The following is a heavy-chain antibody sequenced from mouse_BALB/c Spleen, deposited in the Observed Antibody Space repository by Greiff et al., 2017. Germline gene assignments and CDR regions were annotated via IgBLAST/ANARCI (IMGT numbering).Heavy chain of an antibody. D-gene: IGHD3-1*01. V-gene: IGHV5-6-4*01. J-gene: IGHJ2*01. CDR1: GFTFSSYT. Sequence: EVQGVESGGGLVKPGGSLKLSCAASGFTFSSYTMSWVRQTPEKRLEWVATISSGGSYTYYPDSVKGRFTISRDNAKNTLYLQMSSLKSEDTAMYYCTRDSSGYGYFDYWGQGTTLTVSS. CDR3: TRDSSGYGYFDY. CDR2: ISSGGSYT.